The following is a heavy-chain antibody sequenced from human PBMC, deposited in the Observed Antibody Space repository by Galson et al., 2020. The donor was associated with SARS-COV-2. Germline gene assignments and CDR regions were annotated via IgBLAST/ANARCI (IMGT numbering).Heavy chain of an antibody. CDR3: ARSHVYTSQCSGGSFCDH. D-gene: IGHD2-15*01. Sequence: SGPTLVKPTQTLTLTCSFSGFSLSTSGMCVSWIRQPPGRAPEWLARIDWDDDTYYRTSLKTRLSISKDTSTNRVILTMTNMDPVDTATYFCARSHVYTSQCSGGSFCDHWGQGILVTVSS. J-gene: IGHJ4*02. CDR2: IDWDDDT. CDR1: GFSLSTSGMC. V-gene: IGHV2-70*11.